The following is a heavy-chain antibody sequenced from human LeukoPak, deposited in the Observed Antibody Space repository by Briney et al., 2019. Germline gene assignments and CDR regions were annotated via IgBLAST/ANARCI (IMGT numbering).Heavy chain of an antibody. CDR2: IIPIFGTA. CDR1: GGTFSSYA. CDR3: ARVAYCSSTSCIRAWFDP. V-gene: IGHV1-69*05. D-gene: IGHD2-2*01. Sequence: SVKVSCKASGGTFSSYAISWVRQAPGQGLEWMGGIIPIFGTANYAQKFQGRVTITKDESTSTAYMELSRLRSEDTAVYYCARVAYCSSTSCIRAWFDPWGQGTLVTVSS. J-gene: IGHJ5*02.